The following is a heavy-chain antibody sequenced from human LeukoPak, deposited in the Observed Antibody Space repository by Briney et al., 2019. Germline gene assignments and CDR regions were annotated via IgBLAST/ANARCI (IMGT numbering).Heavy chain of an antibody. D-gene: IGHD2-8*01. V-gene: IGHV3-30*04. CDR3: AKDHIVLMVYASYYFDY. J-gene: IGHJ4*02. CDR2: ISYDGSNK. CDR1: GFTFSSYA. Sequence: GGSLRLSCAASGFTFSSYAMNWVRQAPGKGLEWVAVISYDGSNKYYADSVKGRFTISRDNSKNTLYLQMNSLRAEDTAVYYCAKDHIVLMVYASYYFDYWGQGTLVTVSS.